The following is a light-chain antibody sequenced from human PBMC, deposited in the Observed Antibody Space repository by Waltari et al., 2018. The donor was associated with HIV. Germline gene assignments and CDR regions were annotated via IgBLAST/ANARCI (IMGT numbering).Light chain of an antibody. J-gene: IGLJ2*01. Sequence: SYDLTQPPSVSVSPGPPARITCSGDASPTKYAYSYQQKSGQAPVLVIYEDSKRPSGIPERFSGSSSGTMATLTISGAQVEDEADYYCYSTDSSGNHKVFGGGTKLTVL. V-gene: IGLV3-10*01. CDR1: ASPTKY. CDR2: EDS. CDR3: YSTDSSGNHKV.